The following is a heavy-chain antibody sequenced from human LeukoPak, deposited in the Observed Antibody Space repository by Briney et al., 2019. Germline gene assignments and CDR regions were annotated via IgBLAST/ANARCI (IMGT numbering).Heavy chain of an antibody. CDR1: GFTFSSYA. CDR3: ARDDYGDYEGAFDI. CDR2: ISYDGSNK. D-gene: IGHD4-17*01. V-gene: IGHV3-30-3*01. J-gene: IGHJ3*02. Sequence: GGSLRLSCAASGFTFSSYAMHWVRQAPGKGLERVAVISYDGSNKYYADSVKGRFTISRDNSKNTLYLQMNSLRAEDTAVYYCARDDYGDYEGAFDIWGQGTMVTVSS.